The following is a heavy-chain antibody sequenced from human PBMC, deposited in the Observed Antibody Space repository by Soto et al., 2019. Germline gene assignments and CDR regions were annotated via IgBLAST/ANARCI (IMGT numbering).Heavy chain of an antibody. V-gene: IGHV4-4*02. Sequence: SETLSLTCAVSGGSFTSNNWWTWVRQPPGQGLEWIGEIYRTGSTNYNPSLKSRVTISLDKSENQFSLKVTSLTAADTSVYYCASRDPGTSVDYWGQGTLVTVSS. J-gene: IGHJ4*02. D-gene: IGHD1-7*01. CDR3: ASRDPGTSVDY. CDR2: IYRTGST. CDR1: GGSFTSNNW.